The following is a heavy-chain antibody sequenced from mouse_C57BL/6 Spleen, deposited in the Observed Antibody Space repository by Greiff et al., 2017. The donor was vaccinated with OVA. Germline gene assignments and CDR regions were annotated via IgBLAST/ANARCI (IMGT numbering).Heavy chain of an antibody. CDR1: GYTFTSYW. J-gene: IGHJ3*01. CDR3: AAGTLFAY. CDR2: IDPYDSET. D-gene: IGHD4-1*01. V-gene: IGHV1-52*01. Sequence: QVQLQQPGAELVRPGSSVKLSCKASGYTFTSYWMHWVKQRPLQGLEWIGNIDPYDSETNYNQKFKDKATLTVDKSSSTAYMQLSSLTSEDSAVYYCAAGTLFAYWGQGTLVTVSA.